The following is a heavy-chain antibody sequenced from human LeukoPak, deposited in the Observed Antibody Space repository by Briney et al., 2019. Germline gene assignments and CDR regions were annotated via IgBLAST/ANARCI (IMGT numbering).Heavy chain of an antibody. Sequence: SQTLSLTCTVSGGSISSGSYYWSWIRQPAGTGLEWIGRIYTSGSTNYNPSFKSRVTISVDTSKNQFSLKLSSVTAADTAVYYCARDSRDGLHYWGQGTLVTVSS. V-gene: IGHV4-61*02. CDR2: IYTSGST. CDR1: GGSISSGSYY. J-gene: IGHJ4*02. D-gene: IGHD5-24*01. CDR3: ARDSRDGLHY.